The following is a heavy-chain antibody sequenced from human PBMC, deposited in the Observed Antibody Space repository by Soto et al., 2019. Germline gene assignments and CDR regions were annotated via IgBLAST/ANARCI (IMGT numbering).Heavy chain of an antibody. V-gene: IGHV3-30*03. D-gene: IGHD1-26*01. Sequence: QVQLVESGGGVVQPGRSLRLSCAASGFTFSIYGMHWVRHAPGKGREWVAMISFDGSEKYYTDSVKGRFHSSRDSAKNTMYLQVDSLIVEDTALYYCARYRSLYYSDAYAIWGQGTTVTVSS. CDR3: ARYRSLYYSDAYAI. CDR1: GFTFSIYG. CDR2: ISFDGSEK. J-gene: IGHJ3*02.